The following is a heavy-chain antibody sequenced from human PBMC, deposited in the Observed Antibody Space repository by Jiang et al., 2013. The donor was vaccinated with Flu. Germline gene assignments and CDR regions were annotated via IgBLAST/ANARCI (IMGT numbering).Heavy chain of an antibody. J-gene: IGHJ4*02. Sequence: KPTQTLTLTCTFSGFSLSTSGMCVSWIRQPPGKALEWLARIDWDDDKYYSTSLKTRLTISKDTSKNQVVLTMTNMDPVDTATYYCARIHKTYSSSWYDYWGQGTLVTVSS. D-gene: IGHD6-13*01. V-gene: IGHV2-70*11. CDR1: GFSLSTSGMC. CDR3: ARIHKTYSSSWYDY. CDR2: IDWDDDK.